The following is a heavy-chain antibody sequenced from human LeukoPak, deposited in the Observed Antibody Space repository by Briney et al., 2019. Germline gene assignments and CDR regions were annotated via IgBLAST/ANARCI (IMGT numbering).Heavy chain of an antibody. CDR3: ARHGGSYYFDY. D-gene: IGHD1-26*01. CDR2: IYYSGST. V-gene: IGHV4-31*03. CDR1: GGSISSGGYY. J-gene: IGHJ4*02. Sequence: SQTLSLTCTVSGGSISSGGYYWSWIRQHPGKGLEWIGYIYYSGSTYYNPSLKSRVTISVDTSKTQFSLKLFSMTAADTAVYYCARHGGSYYFDYWGQGTLVTVSS.